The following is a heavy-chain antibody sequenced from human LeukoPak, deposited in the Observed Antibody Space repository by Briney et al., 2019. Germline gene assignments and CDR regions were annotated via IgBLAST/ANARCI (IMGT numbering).Heavy chain of an antibody. CDR3: ATATRSSNVYFDY. V-gene: IGHV4-34*01. J-gene: IGHJ4*02. Sequence: KSSETLSLTCAVYGGSFSGYYWSWIRQPPGKGLEWIGEINHSGSTNYNPSLKSRVTISVDTSKNQFSLKLSSVTAADTAVYYCATATRSSNVYFDYWGQGTLVTVSS. CDR1: GGSFSGYY. D-gene: IGHD1-26*01. CDR2: INHSGST.